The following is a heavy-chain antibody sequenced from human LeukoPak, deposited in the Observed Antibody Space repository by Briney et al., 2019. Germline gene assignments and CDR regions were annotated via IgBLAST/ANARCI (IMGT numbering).Heavy chain of an antibody. V-gene: IGHV4-39*07. D-gene: IGHD3-3*01. CDR1: GGSISSSSYY. Sequence: SETLSLTCTVSGGSISSSSYYWGWIRQPPGKGLEWIGSIYYSGSTYYNPSLKSRVTISVDTSKIQFSLKLSSVTAADTAVYYCAREDTFYDFWSGYPDYNWFDPWGQGTLVTVSS. CDR2: IYYSGST. J-gene: IGHJ5*02. CDR3: AREDTFYDFWSGYPDYNWFDP.